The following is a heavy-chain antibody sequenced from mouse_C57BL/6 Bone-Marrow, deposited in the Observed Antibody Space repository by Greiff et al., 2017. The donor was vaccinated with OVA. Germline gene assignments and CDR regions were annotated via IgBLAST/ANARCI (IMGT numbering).Heavy chain of an antibody. Sequence: VKVVESGPGLVQPSQSLSITCTVSGFSLTSYGVHWVRQSPGKGLEWLGVIWSGGSTDYNAAFISRLSISKDNSKSQVFFKMNSLQADYSAIYYCASIYYGNYFYYAMDYWGQGTSVTVSS. CDR3: ASIYYGNYFYYAMDY. CDR1: GFSLTSYG. J-gene: IGHJ4*01. V-gene: IGHV2-2*01. CDR2: IWSGGST. D-gene: IGHD2-1*01.